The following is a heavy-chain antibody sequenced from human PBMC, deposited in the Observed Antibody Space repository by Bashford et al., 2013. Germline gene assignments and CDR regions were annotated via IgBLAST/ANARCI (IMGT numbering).Heavy chain of an antibody. Sequence: GSLRLSCAASGFTFTSYWMTWVRQAPGKGLEWVANIKEDGSETYYVDSVKGRFTVSRDNAKNSLYLQMNSLRAEDTAVYYCARFYDFWSGQIQGLYYFDYWGQGSLVTVSS. J-gene: IGHJ4*02. V-gene: IGHV3-7*01. CDR2: IKEDGSET. CDR3: ARFYDFWSGQIQGLYYFDY. D-gene: IGHD3-3*01. CDR1: GFTFTSYW.